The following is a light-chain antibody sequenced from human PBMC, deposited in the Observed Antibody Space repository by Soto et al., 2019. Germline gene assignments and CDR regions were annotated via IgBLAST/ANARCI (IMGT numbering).Light chain of an antibody. Sequence: QSALTQPASVSGSPGQSITISCTGTSSDVGTYNLVSWYQQHPGEAPKLIIYEGNQRPSGVSNRFSGSRSGNTASLTISGLQAEDEADYFCCSYATGSTYIFGTGTNVTVL. CDR2: EGN. J-gene: IGLJ1*01. CDR3: CSYATGSTYI. V-gene: IGLV2-23*01. CDR1: SSDVGTYNL.